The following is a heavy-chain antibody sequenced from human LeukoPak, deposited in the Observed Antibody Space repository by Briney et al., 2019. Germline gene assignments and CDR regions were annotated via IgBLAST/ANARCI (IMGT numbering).Heavy chain of an antibody. CDR3: ARDPSGGSPDAFDI. Sequence: GGTLRLSCAASGFTFSSYGMSWVRQAPGKGLEWVSAISGSGGSTYYADSVKGRFTISRDNAKNSLYLQMNSLRAEDTAVYYCARDPSGGSPDAFDIWGQGTMVTVSS. D-gene: IGHD2-15*01. J-gene: IGHJ3*02. V-gene: IGHV3-23*01. CDR2: ISGSGGST. CDR1: GFTFSSYG.